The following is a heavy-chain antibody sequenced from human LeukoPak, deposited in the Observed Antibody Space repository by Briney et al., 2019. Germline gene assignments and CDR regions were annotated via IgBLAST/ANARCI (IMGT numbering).Heavy chain of an antibody. J-gene: IGHJ4*02. CDR2: ISGTGGRT. Sequence: PGGSLRLSCAASGFTFSTYAMNWVRQAPGKGLEWVSSISGTGGRTNYADSVKGRFTISRDNSKNTVNLQMNSLRAGDTAVYYCAKDQGYWGQGTLVTVSS. V-gene: IGHV3-23*01. CDR1: GFTFSTYA. CDR3: AKDQGY.